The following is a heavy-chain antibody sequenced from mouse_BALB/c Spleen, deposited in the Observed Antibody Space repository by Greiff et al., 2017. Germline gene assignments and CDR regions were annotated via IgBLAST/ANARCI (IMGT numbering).Heavy chain of an antibody. CDR1: GYSITSDYA. V-gene: IGHV3-2*02. D-gene: IGHD2-14*01. J-gene: IGHJ3*01. CDR2: ISYSGST. CDR3: ARRGYRYAWFAY. Sequence: EVKLVESGPGLVKPSQSLSLTCTVTGYSITSDYAWIWIRQLPGNKREWMGYISYSGSTSYNPSLKSRISITRDTSKNTFFLQLNSVTTEDTAPYYCARRGYRYAWFAYWGQGTLVTVSA.